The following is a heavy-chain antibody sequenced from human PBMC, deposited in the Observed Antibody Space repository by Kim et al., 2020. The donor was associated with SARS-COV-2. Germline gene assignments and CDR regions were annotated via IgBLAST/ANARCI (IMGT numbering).Heavy chain of an antibody. J-gene: IGHJ4*02. CDR3: AKSLTTGWYYFDF. V-gene: IGHV3-23*01. Sequence: YADSVKGRFTVSRDNSKNTLFLQMHSLRAEDTAVYYCAKSLTTGWYYFDFWGQGTLVTVSS. D-gene: IGHD6-19*01.